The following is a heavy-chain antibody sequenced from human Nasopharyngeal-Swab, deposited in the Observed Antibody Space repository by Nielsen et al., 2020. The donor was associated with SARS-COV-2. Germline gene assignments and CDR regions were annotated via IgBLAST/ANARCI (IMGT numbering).Heavy chain of an antibody. CDR3: ARQGVFVPAYFHQYYMDV. V-gene: IGHV3-7*03. Sequence: GGSLRLSCVASEFTFSDYWMSWVRQAPGKGLEWVANIKQDGSEKYYVDSVKGRFTVSRDNPKNLLYLQVNSLRAEDTAVYYCARQGVFVPAYFHQYYMDVWGKGTTVTVSS. CDR2: IKQDGSEK. D-gene: IGHD3-16*02. CDR1: EFTFSDYW. J-gene: IGHJ6*03.